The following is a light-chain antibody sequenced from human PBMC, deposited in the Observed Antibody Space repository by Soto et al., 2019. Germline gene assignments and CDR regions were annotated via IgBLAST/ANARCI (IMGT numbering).Light chain of an antibody. J-gene: IGLJ1*01. CDR2: EVT. CDR3: SSFAGTNSRYV. CDR1: SSDVGGYNF. Sequence: QSALTQPPSASGSPGQSVTISCTGTSSDVGGYNFVSWYQQLPGKAPKLMIYEVTKRPSGVPDRFSGSKSGNTASLTVSGLQAEDEADYYCSSFAGTNSRYVFGTGTNLSVL. V-gene: IGLV2-8*01.